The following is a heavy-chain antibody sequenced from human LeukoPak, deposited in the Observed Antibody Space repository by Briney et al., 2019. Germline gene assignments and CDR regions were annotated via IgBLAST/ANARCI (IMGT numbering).Heavy chain of an antibody. V-gene: IGHV4-59*01. CDR2: IYYSGST. CDR3: ARGWGAAAGSAVDY. J-gene: IGHJ4*02. Sequence: PSETLSLTCTVSGGSLSSYYWSWIRQPPGKGLEWIGYIYYSGSTNYNPSLKSRVTISVDTSKNQFSLKLSSVTAADTAVYYCARGWGAAAGSAVDYWGQGTLVTVSS. CDR1: GGSLSSYY. D-gene: IGHD6-13*01.